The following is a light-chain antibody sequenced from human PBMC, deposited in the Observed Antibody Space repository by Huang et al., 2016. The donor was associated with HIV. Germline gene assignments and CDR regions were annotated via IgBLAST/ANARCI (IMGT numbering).Light chain of an antibody. V-gene: IGKV1-27*01. CDR3: QKYNNVPRT. CDR2: AVS. CDR1: QGIGTY. Sequence: DIQMTQSPSSLSASIGDRITISCRASQGIGTYLSWYQHKPGKVPNLLIYAVSTLQSGVPSRFSGSGSGTNFTLTIGSLQPEDVASYYCQKYNNVPRTFGHGTKVEIK. J-gene: IGKJ1*01.